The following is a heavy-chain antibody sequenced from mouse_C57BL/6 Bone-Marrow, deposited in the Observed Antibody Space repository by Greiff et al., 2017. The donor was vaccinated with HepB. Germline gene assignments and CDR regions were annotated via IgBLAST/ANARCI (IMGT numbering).Heavy chain of an antibody. V-gene: IGHV5-12*01. CDR2: ISNGGGST. CDR1: GFTFSDYY. D-gene: IGHD2-4*01. J-gene: IGHJ2*01. Sequence: EVNLVESGGGLVQPGGSLKLSCAASGFTFSDYYMYWVRQTPEKRLEWVAYISNGGGSTYYPDTVKGRFTISRDNAKNTLYLQMSRLKSEDTAMYYCARRGYYDYFDYWGQGTTLTVSS. CDR3: ARRGYYDYFDY.